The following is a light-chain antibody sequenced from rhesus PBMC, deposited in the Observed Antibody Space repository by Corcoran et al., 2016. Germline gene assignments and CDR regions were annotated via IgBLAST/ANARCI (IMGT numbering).Light chain of an antibody. V-gene: IGKV1-66*01. CDR3: QQYNNSPYS. CDR2: SAS. J-gene: IGKJ2*01. CDR1: QGINNY. Sequence: DIQMTQSPSSLSASVGDTVTITCRASQGINNYLSWYQQKPGKAPKPLIYSASSLETGVPSRFRGSGSGTDYTLTIRSLQPEDIATYYCQQYNNSPYSFGQGTKVEIK.